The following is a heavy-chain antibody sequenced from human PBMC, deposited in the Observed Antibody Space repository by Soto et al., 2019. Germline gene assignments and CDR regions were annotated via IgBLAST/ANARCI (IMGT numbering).Heavy chain of an antibody. CDR2: IIPIFGTA. V-gene: IGHV1-69*13. D-gene: IGHD2-2*01. CDR3: ARDRAEDIVVVPAAP. CDR1: GGTFSSYA. Sequence: SVKVSCKASGGTFSSYAISWVRQAPGQGLEWMGGIIPIFGTANYAQKFQGRVTITAGESTSTAYMELSSLRSEDTAVYYCARDRAEDIVVVPAAPWGQGTLVTVSS. J-gene: IGHJ5*02.